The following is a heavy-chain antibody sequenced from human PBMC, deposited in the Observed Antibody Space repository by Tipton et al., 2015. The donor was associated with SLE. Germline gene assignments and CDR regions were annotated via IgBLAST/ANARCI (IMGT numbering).Heavy chain of an antibody. Sequence: TLSLTCTVSGGSISSSSYYWGWIRQPPGKGLEWIGSIYYSGITYYNPSLKSRVTISVDTSKNQFSLKLSSVTAADTAVYYCTWGEMATIEDYWGKGTLVTVSS. D-gene: IGHD5-24*01. CDR1: GGSISSSSYY. CDR3: TWGEMATIEDY. CDR2: IYYSGIT. V-gene: IGHV4-39*01. J-gene: IGHJ4*02.